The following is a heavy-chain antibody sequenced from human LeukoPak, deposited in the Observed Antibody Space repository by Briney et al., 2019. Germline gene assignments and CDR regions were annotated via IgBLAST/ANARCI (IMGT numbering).Heavy chain of an antibody. D-gene: IGHD1-26*01. J-gene: IGHJ5*01. V-gene: IGHV3-33*06. CDR3: AKDRGSYSTTADS. CDR1: GFTFSDYG. Sequence: GRSLRLSCAAPGFTFSDYGIHWVRQAPGKGLEWVAVIWYDGTNKYYGDSVKGRFTISRDNSKNTLYLQMNSLRAEDTAVYYCAKDRGSYSTTADSWGQGTLVTVFS. CDR2: IWYDGTNK.